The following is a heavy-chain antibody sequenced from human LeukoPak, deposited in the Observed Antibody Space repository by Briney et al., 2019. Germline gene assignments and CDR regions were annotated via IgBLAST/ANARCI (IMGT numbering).Heavy chain of an antibody. J-gene: IGHJ3*02. Sequence: ASVKVSCKASGYTFTSHGISWVRQAPGQGLEWMGWISGYNGDTNYAQKFQGRVTMTTDTSTSTAYMELRSLRSDDTAVYYCAMHYYGSGSYAFDIWGQGTMVTVSS. D-gene: IGHD3-10*01. CDR1: GYTFTSHG. V-gene: IGHV1-18*01. CDR2: ISGYNGDT. CDR3: AMHYYGSGSYAFDI.